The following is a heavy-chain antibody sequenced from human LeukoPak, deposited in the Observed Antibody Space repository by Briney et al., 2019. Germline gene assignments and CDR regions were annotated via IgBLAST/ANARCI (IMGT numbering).Heavy chain of an antibody. J-gene: IGHJ5*02. CDR2: IYTSGST. V-gene: IGHV4-4*07. CDR3: ARSSGSGSYYNVFNWFDP. CDR1: GGSISSYY. Sequence: SETLSLTCTVSGGSISSYYWSWIRQPAGKGLEWIGRIYTSGSTNYNPSLKSRVTMSVDTSKNQFSLKLSSVTAADTAVYYCARSSGSGSYYNVFNWFDPWGQGTLVTVSS. D-gene: IGHD3-10*01.